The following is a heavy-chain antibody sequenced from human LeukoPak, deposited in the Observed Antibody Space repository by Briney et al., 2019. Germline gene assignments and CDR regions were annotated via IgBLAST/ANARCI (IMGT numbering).Heavy chain of an antibody. J-gene: IGHJ6*02. CDR2: MYNGPGAT. CDR1: GLRPSTSP. CDR3: AKTHYDLLDV. Sequence: GGSLRLSCAASGLRPSTSPMSWDCPPPGQGLEWVSAMYNGPGATFYRDSVRGRFTISRDDSKSTLYLQMNSLRAEDTGTYYCAKTHYDLLDVWGEGTTISVSS. V-gene: IGHV3-23*01. D-gene: IGHD5-12*01.